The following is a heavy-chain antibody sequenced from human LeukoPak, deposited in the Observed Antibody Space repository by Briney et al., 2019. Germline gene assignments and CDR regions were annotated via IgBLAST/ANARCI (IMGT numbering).Heavy chain of an antibody. V-gene: IGHV3-53*01. D-gene: IGHD3-22*01. CDR1: GFTVSSNY. Sequence: PGGSLRLSCAASGFTVSSNYMSWVRQAPGKGLEWVSLIYSGGGTYYADSVKGRFTISRDNSKNTLYLQMNSLRAEDTAVYYCAKTPLNYYDSSGSMGYFDYWGQGTLVTVSS. CDR2: IYSGGGT. CDR3: AKTPLNYYDSSGSMGYFDY. J-gene: IGHJ4*02.